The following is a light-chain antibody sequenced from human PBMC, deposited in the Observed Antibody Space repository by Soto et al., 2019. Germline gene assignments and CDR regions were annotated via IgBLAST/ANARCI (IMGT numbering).Light chain of an antibody. CDR2: SNN. V-gene: IGLV1-44*01. J-gene: IGLJ1*01. CDR1: SSNIGSNT. Sequence: QSVLTQPPSASGTPGQRVTISCSGSSSNIGSNTVNWYQQLPGTAPKLLIYSNNQRPSGVPDRFSGSKSGTSASLAISGLQSEDEADYYSAAWDDSLNAYVFGTGTKVTVL. CDR3: AAWDDSLNAYV.